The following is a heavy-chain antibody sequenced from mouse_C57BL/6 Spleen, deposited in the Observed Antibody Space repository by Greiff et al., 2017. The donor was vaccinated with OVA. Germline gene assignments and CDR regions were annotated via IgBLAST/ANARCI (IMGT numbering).Heavy chain of an antibody. V-gene: IGHV5-4*01. CDR3: ARDDYDRYAMDY. D-gene: IGHD2-4*01. CDR2: ISDGGSYT. J-gene: IGHJ4*01. Sequence: DVQLVESGGGLVKPGGSLKLSCAASGFTFSSYAMSWVRQTPEQRLEWVATISDGGSYTYYPDNVKGRFTISRDNAKNNLYLQMSHLKSEDTAMYYCARDDYDRYAMDYWGQGTSVTVSS. CDR1: GFTFSSYA.